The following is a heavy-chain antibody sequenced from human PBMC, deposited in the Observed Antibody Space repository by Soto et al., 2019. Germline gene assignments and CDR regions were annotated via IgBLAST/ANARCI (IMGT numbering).Heavy chain of an antibody. Sequence: GGSLRLSCAASGFTVSSNYMSWVRQAPGKGLEWVSVIYSGGSTYYADSVKGRFTISRDNSKNTLYLQMNSLRAEDTAVYYCARETPGSYYKPYMDVWGKGTTVTVSS. CDR1: GFTVSSNY. CDR2: IYSGGST. D-gene: IGHD3-10*01. V-gene: IGHV3-66*01. CDR3: ARETPGSYYKPYMDV. J-gene: IGHJ6*03.